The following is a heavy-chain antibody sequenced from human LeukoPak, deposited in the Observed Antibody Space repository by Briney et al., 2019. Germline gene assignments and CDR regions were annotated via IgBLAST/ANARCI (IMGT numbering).Heavy chain of an antibody. CDR1: GFTVSSYY. CDR2: IYTGGGR. V-gene: IGHV3-53*01. CDR3: ARGIDY. Sequence: GGSLRLSCAASGFTVSSYYMNWVRQAPGKELEWVSVIYTGGGRYYADSVRGRFTISRDTSKYMVFLQMNSLRVEDTAVYYCARGIDYWGRGTLVTVSS. J-gene: IGHJ4*02.